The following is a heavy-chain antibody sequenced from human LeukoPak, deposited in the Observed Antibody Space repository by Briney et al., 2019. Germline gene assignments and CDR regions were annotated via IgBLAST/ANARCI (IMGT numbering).Heavy chain of an antibody. CDR1: GGSFSGYY. V-gene: IGHV4-34*01. CDR3: ARLSVSRTKGKPGVIMSRHFDY. D-gene: IGHD3-10*01. CDR2: INHSGST. Sequence: SETLSLTCAVNGGSFSGYYWSWIRQPPGKGLEWIGEINHSGSTNYNPSLKSRVTISVDTSKNQFSLKLSSVTAADTAVYYCARLSVSRTKGKPGVIMSRHFDYWGQGTLVTVSS. J-gene: IGHJ4*02.